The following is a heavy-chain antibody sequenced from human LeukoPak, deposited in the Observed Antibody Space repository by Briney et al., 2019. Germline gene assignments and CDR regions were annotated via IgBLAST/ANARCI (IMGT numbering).Heavy chain of an antibody. V-gene: IGHV4-38-2*02. CDR1: GYSISRGYY. CDR3: ARVSNWFDP. CDR2: INHSGST. J-gene: IGHJ5*02. Sequence: KPSETLSLTCTVSGYSISRGYYWTWIRQPLGQGLEWIGEINHSGSTNYNPSLKSRVTISVDTSKNQFSLKLSSVTAADTAVYYCARVSNWFDPWGQGTLVTVSS.